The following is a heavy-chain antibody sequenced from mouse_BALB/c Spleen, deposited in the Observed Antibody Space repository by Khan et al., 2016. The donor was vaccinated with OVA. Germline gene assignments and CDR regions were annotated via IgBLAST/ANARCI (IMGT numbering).Heavy chain of an antibody. CDR3: VRRGNYYGSFYWYFDV. CDR2: IWTGGGT. V-gene: IGHV2-9-2*01. D-gene: IGHD1-1*01. Sequence: VELVESGPGLVAPSQSLSITCTVSGFSLTSYDISWIRQPPGKGLEWLGVIWTGGGTNYNSAFMSRLSISKDNSNSQVFLKMNSLQSDDTAIYYCVRRGNYYGSFYWYFDVWGAGTTVTVSS. CDR1: GFSLTSYD. J-gene: IGHJ1*01.